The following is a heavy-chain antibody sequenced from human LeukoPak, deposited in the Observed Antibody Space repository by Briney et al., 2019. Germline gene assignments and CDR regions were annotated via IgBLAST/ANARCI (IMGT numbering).Heavy chain of an antibody. Sequence: SETLSLTCSLSGGFISNYYWTWIRQPAGKGLEWIGCTYTSGTTNYSPSLKSRVTVSLDTSKNQFFLKLKSVTAADTAVYYCATYSGSRTIDYWGPGTLVTVSS. CDR3: ATYSGSRTIDY. V-gene: IGHV4-4*07. J-gene: IGHJ4*01. D-gene: IGHD1-26*01. CDR1: GGFISNYY. CDR2: TYTSGTT.